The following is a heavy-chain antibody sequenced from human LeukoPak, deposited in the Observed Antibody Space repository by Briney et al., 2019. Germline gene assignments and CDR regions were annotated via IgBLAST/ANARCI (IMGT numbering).Heavy chain of an antibody. V-gene: IGHV4-59*08. Sequence: SETLSLTCTVSGGSISSYYWSWIRQPPGKGLEWIGYIYYSGSTNYNPSLKSRVTISVDTSKNQFSLKLSSVTAADTAVYYCAGSSDFWSGYWRYFDYWGQGTLVTVSS. CDR2: IYYSGST. J-gene: IGHJ4*02. CDR1: GGSISSYY. CDR3: AGSSDFWSGYWRYFDY. D-gene: IGHD3-3*01.